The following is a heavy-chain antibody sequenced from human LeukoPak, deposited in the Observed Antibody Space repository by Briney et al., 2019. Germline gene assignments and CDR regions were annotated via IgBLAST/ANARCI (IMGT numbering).Heavy chain of an antibody. CDR3: ARDRYDFWSGFDY. CDR2: INSDGSST. J-gene: IGHJ4*02. D-gene: IGHD3-3*01. V-gene: IGHV3-74*01. Sequence: PGGSLRLSCAASGFTFDDYAMHWVRQAPGEGLVWVSRINSDGSSTSYADSVKGRFTISRDNAKNTLYLQMNSLRAEDTAVYYCARDRYDFWSGFDYWGQGTLVTVSS. CDR1: GFTFDDYA.